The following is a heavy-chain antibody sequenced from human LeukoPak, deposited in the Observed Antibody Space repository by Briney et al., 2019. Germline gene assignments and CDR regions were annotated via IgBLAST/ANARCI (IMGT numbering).Heavy chain of an antibody. D-gene: IGHD4-17*01. CDR2: IRKKGYGETT. J-gene: IGHJ4*02. CDR1: GFSFSDDA. V-gene: IGHV3-49*03. Sequence: GGSPRLSCTASGFSFSDDAWSWFRQAPGRGLEFVSFIRKKGYGETTDYAASVRGRFTISRDDAKSTAYLQMNSLEIEDTALYYCSRGLHDYGDSNYYFDQWGRGTQVTVSS. CDR3: SRGLHDYGDSNYYFDQ.